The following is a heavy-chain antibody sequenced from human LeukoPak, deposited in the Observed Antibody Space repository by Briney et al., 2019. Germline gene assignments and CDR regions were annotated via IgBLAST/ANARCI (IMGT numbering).Heavy chain of an antibody. CDR3: ARETYGYSSGRYSHWFDP. CDR2: INHSGST. D-gene: IGHD6-19*01. Sequence: SETLSLTCAVYGGSFSGYYWSWIRQPPGKGLEWIGEINHSGSTNYNPSLKSRVTMSVDTSKNQFSLKLSSVTAADTAVYYCARETYGYSSGRYSHWFDPWGQGTLVTVSS. J-gene: IGHJ5*02. CDR1: GGSFSGYY. V-gene: IGHV4-34*01.